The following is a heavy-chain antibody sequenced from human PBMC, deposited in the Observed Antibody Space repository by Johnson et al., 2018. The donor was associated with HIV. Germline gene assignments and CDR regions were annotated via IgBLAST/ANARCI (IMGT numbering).Heavy chain of an antibody. V-gene: IGHV3-7*01. D-gene: IGHD2-2*01. Sequence: EVQLVESGGGLVQPGGSLRLSCAASGFTFSSYWMSWVRQAPGKGLEWVANIKQDGSEKYYVDSVKGRFTISRDNSKNTLYLQMNSLRAEDTAVYYCARGDCSSTSCYHFDIWGQGTMVTVSS. CDR1: GFTFSSYW. CDR2: IKQDGSEK. CDR3: ARGDCSSTSCYHFDI. J-gene: IGHJ3*02.